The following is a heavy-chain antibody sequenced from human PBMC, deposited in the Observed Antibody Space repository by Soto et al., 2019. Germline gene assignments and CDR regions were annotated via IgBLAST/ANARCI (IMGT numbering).Heavy chain of an antibody. Sequence: SETLSLTCTVSGGSISSGGYYWSWIRQHPGKGLEWIGCIYYSGSTYYNPSLKSRVTISVDTSKNQFSLKLSSVTAADTAVYYCAREKVEWQIKDYYYYGMDVWGQGTTVTVSS. CDR1: GGSISSGGYY. J-gene: IGHJ6*02. V-gene: IGHV4-31*03. D-gene: IGHD1-26*01. CDR3: AREKVEWQIKDYYYYGMDV. CDR2: IYYSGST.